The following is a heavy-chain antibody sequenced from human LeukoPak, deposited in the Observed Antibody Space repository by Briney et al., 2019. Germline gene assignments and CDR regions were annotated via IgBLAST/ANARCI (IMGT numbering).Heavy chain of an antibody. D-gene: IGHD3-10*01. CDR1: GGTFSSYA. CDR3: ARLLSSGSYYPYYFDY. V-gene: IGHV1-18*01. Sequence: GASVKVSCKASGGTFSSYAISWVRQAPGQGLEWMGWISAYNGNTNYAQKLQGRVTMTTDTSTSTAYMGLRSLRSDDTAVYYCARLLSSGSYYPYYFDYWGQGTLVTVSS. J-gene: IGHJ4*02. CDR2: ISAYNGNT.